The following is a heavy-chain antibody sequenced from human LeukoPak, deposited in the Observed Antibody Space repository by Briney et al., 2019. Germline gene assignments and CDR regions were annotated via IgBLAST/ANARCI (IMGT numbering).Heavy chain of an antibody. D-gene: IGHD6-19*01. CDR2: FYSGGSI. CDR1: GFTVSTTY. Sequence: PGGSLRLSCAASGFTVSTTYMSWVRQAPGKGLEWVSIFYSGGSIYYADSVRGRCTISRDTSKNTLYLQMNSLRVEDTAVYYCGKAALGTSGWQGFDYWGQGSLVTVSS. CDR3: GKAALGTSGWQGFDY. J-gene: IGHJ4*02. V-gene: IGHV3-66*01.